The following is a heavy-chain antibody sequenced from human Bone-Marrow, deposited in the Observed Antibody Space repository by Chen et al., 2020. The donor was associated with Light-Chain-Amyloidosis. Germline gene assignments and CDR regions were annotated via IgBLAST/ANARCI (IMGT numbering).Heavy chain of an antibody. CDR2: ISGSGGST. V-gene: IGHV3-23*01. D-gene: IGHD2-21*01. CDR1: GFTFSSYA. Sequence: EVQLLESGGGLVQPGGSLRLSCAASGFTFSSYAMSWVRQAPGKGLEWVSAISGSGGSTYYADSVKGRFTISRDNSKNTLYLQMNSLRAEDTAVYYCAKGVEIRRWCYYGMDVWGQGTTVTVSS. CDR3: AKGVEIRRWCYYGMDV. J-gene: IGHJ6*02.